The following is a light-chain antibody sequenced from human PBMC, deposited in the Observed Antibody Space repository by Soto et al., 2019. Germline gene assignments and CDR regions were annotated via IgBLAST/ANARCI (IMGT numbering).Light chain of an antibody. Sequence: QSVLTQPPSVSAAPGQKVTISCFGSSSNIGNNYVSWYQQLPGTAPKRLIYDNNKRPSGIPDRFTGSKSGTSATLGITGLQTGDEADYYCGTWDSSLSAFVVFGGGTKVTVL. J-gene: IGLJ2*01. CDR2: DNN. CDR1: SSNIGNNY. V-gene: IGLV1-51*01. CDR3: GTWDSSLSAFVV.